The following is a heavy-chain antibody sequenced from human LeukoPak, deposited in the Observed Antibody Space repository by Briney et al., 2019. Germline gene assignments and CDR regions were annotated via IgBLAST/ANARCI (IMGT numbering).Heavy chain of an antibody. D-gene: IGHD6-13*01. Sequence: GGSLRLSCAASGFSVSSNYMNWVRQAPGKGLEWVSVVYSGGYTYYADSVKGRFTISRDNSKNTVYLQMNSLRAEDTAVYYCARRYSSSWTFDYWGQGTLVTVSS. CDR3: ARRYSSSWTFDY. J-gene: IGHJ4*02. V-gene: IGHV3-53*01. CDR1: GFSVSSNY. CDR2: VYSGGYT.